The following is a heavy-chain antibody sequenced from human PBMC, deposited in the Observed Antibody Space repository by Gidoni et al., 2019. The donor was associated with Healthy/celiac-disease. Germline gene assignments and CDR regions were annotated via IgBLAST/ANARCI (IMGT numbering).Heavy chain of an antibody. D-gene: IGHD4-17*01. J-gene: IGHJ6*03. V-gene: IGHV2-26*01. CDR3: ARTTVTPVYYYMDV. CDR1: GFSLSNARMG. Sequence: QVTLKESGPVLVKPTETLTLTCTVSGFSLSNARMGVSWIRPTPGKALEWIAHIFSNDEKSYSTSLKSRLTISKDTSKSQVVLTMTNMDPVDTAIYYCARTTVTPVYYYMDVWGKGTTVPVSS. CDR2: IFSNDEK.